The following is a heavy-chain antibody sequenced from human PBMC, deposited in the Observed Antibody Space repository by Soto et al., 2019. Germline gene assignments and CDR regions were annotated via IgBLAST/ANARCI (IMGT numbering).Heavy chain of an antibody. D-gene: IGHD2-2*01. V-gene: IGHV3-7*03. CDR2: IKQDGSEK. J-gene: IGHJ6*02. CDR3: ARVLPVEYYYYGMDV. Sequence: PGGSLRLSCAASGFTFSSYWMSWVRQAPGKGLEWVANIKQDGSEKYYVDSVKGRFTISRDNAKNSLYLQMNSLRAEDTAVYYCARVLPVEYYYYGMDVWGQGTTGTVS. CDR1: GFTFSSYW.